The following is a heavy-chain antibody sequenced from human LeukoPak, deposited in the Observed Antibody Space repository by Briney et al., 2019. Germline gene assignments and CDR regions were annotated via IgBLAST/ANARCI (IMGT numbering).Heavy chain of an antibody. CDR1: GGTFSSYA. Sequence: GASVKVSCKASGGTFSSYAISWVRQAPGQGLEWMGGIIPIFGTANYAQKFQGRVTITADESTSTAYMELSSLRAEDTAVYYCARGPLGYCSSPSCRPPDYWGQETLDTVSS. CDR2: IIPIFGTA. J-gene: IGHJ4*02. V-gene: IGHV1-69*01. D-gene: IGHD2-2*01. CDR3: ARGPLGYCSSPSCRPPDY.